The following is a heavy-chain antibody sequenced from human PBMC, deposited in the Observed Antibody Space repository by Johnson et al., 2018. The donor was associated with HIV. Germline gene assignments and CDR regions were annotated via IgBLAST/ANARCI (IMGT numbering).Heavy chain of an antibody. D-gene: IGHD3-22*01. Sequence: QVQLVESGGGVVQPGRSLRLSCAASGFTFSDYAMHWVRQAPGKGLQWVAVISYDGSNKYYADSVKGRFTISRDNSKNTLYLQMNSLRAEDTAVYYCAKELADSSGYYADAFDIWGQGTMVTVSS. CDR1: GFTFSDYA. V-gene: IGHV3-30*04. CDR2: ISYDGSNK. CDR3: AKELADSSGYYADAFDI. J-gene: IGHJ3*02.